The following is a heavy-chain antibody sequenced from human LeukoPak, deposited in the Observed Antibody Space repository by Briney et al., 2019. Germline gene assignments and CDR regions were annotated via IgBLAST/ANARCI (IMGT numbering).Heavy chain of an antibody. V-gene: IGHV1-18*01. CDR1: GYTFTSYG. CDR2: ISAYNGNT. J-gene: IGHJ4*02. D-gene: IGHD3-3*01. Sequence: ASVKVSCKASGYTFTSYGISWVRQAPGQGLEWMGWISAYNGNTNYAQKLQGRVTMTTDTSTSTAYMELRSLRSDDTAVYYCARDVYDFWGGYYTWYFDYWGQGTLVTVSP. CDR3: ARDVYDFWGGYYTWYFDY.